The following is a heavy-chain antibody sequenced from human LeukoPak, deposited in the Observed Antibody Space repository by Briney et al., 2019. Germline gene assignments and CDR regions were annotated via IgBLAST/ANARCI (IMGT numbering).Heavy chain of an antibody. V-gene: IGHV3-23*01. CDR3: AKDRTMIVVAVYFDY. Sequence: GGSLRLSCSASGFTFSTSAMTSVRQAPGKGPEWVSFISYDGGTTSYSDSAKGRFTISRDNSKNTLYLQLNSLRAEDTAVYYCAKDRTMIVVAVYFDYWGQGTLVTVSS. CDR1: GFTFSTSA. CDR2: ISYDGGTT. J-gene: IGHJ4*02. D-gene: IGHD3-22*01.